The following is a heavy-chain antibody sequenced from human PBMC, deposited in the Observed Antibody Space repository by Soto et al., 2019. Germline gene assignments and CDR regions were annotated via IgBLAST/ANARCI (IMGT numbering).Heavy chain of an antibody. Sequence: QLQLQESGPGLVKPSETLSLTCTVSGGSISSSSYYWGWIRQPPGKGLEWIGSIYYSGSTYYNPSLKSRVTISVDTSKNQFSLKLSSVTAADTAVYYCAITYYYDSSGYYLPGYWGQGTLVTVSS. CDR1: GGSISSSSYY. CDR2: IYYSGST. CDR3: AITYYYDSSGYYLPGY. J-gene: IGHJ4*02. V-gene: IGHV4-39*01. D-gene: IGHD3-22*01.